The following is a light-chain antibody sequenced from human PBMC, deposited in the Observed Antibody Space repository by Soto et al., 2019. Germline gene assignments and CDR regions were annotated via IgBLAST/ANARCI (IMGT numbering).Light chain of an antibody. CDR3: AVWDDTLKAVV. J-gene: IGLJ2*01. Sequence: QSAVTQPPSASGTPGQRVTISCSGSSSNVGSNTVDWYQLLPGTAPKLLIYHNNQRPSGVPDRLSGSKSGTSASLAISGLQSEDEADYYCAVWDDTLKAVVFGGGTQLTVL. CDR1: SSNVGSNT. V-gene: IGLV1-44*01. CDR2: HNN.